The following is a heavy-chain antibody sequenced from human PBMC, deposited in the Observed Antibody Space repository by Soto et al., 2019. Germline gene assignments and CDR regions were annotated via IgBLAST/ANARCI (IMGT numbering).Heavy chain of an antibody. J-gene: IGHJ6*02. Sequence: ASVKVSCKASGGTFSSYAISWVRQAPGQGLEWMGGIIPIFGTANYAQKFQGRVTITADESTSTAYMELSSLRSEDTAVYYCARTQYSGCSSTSCYLYYYYYGMDVWGQGTTVTVSS. V-gene: IGHV1-69*13. D-gene: IGHD2-2*01. CDR2: IIPIFGTA. CDR3: ARTQYSGCSSTSCYLYYYYYGMDV. CDR1: GGTFSSYA.